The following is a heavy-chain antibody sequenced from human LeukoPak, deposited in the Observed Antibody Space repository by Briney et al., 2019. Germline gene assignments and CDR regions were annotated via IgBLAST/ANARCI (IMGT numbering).Heavy chain of an antibody. CDR2: FSGNGGST. CDR3: ALVTTDRPFDY. Sequence: GGSLRLSCAASGFTFSNYAMNWVRQAPGKGLEWVSGFSGNGGSTYYADSVKGRFTISRDNSKNTLYVQMNSLRAEDTAIYYCALVTTDRPFDYWGQGTLVTVSS. CDR1: GFTFSNYA. D-gene: IGHD4-17*01. J-gene: IGHJ4*02. V-gene: IGHV3-23*01.